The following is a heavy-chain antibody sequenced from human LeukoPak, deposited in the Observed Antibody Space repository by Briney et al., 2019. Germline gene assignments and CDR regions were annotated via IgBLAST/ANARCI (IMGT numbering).Heavy chain of an antibody. J-gene: IGHJ4*02. V-gene: IGHV4-39*01. Sequence: SETLSLTCTVSGGSISTTSYYWGWIRQPPGKGLEWIGNIYYSGNTYYNPSLKNRVTISVDTSNNQFSLRLNSVTAADTAVYYCASLRNPGYSSSVTPFDYWGQGTLVTVSS. D-gene: IGHD6-13*01. CDR1: GGSISTTSYY. CDR2: IYYSGNT. CDR3: ASLRNPGYSSSVTPFDY.